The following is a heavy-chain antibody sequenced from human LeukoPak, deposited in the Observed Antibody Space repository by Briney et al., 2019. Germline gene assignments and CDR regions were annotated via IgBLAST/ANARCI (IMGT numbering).Heavy chain of an antibody. CDR1: GFTLSSYW. CDR3: ARTGPNSGWYDY. D-gene: IGHD6-19*01. V-gene: IGHV3-74*01. CDR2: LNSDGST. J-gene: IGHJ4*02. Sequence: PGGSLRLSCAASGFTLSSYWMHWVRLAPGKGLMLVSRLNSDGSTNYADPVKGRFSISRDNAMHTVYLQMNSLRVEDTAVYYCARTGPNSGWYDYWGQGTLVTVSS.